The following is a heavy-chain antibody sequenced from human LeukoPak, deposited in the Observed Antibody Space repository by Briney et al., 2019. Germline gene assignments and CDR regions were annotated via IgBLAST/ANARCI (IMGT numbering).Heavy chain of an antibody. CDR3: AKSVLAVAGEFDY. CDR2: ISYDGSNK. CDR1: GFTFSSYG. V-gene: IGHV3-30*18. Sequence: GGSLRLSCAASGFTFSSYGMHWVRQAPGKGLEGGAGISYDGSNKYYADSVKGRFTISKDNSKNTLYLQMNRLRAEDTAVYYCAKSVLAVAGEFDYWGQGTLVTVSS. D-gene: IGHD6-19*01. J-gene: IGHJ4*02.